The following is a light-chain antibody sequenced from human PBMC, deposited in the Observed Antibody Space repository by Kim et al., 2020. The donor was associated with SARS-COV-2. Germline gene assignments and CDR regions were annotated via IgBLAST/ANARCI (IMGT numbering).Light chain of an antibody. CDR1: SSDVGSYNL. J-gene: IGLJ2*01. V-gene: IGLV2-23*01. CDR2: EGS. CDR3: CSYAGSSTLV. Sequence: QSALTQPASVSGSPGQSITISCTGTSSDVGSYNLVSWYQQHPGKAPKLMIYEGSKRPSGVSNRFSVSKSGNTASLTISGLQAEDEADYYCCSYAGSSTLVFGGGTQLTVL.